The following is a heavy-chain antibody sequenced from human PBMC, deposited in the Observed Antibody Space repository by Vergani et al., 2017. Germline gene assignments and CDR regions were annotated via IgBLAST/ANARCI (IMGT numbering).Heavy chain of an antibody. CDR3: ARDLRLLYSRFDP. CDR2: TWYDGKNK. V-gene: IGHV3-33*01. Sequence: QVQSVESGGGVVQPGRSLRLSCAASGFTFNQYGMHWVRQAPGKGLEWVAVTWYDGKNKQYADSVKGRFTISKDNSKRTMYLQMNSLRDEDTGVYYCARDLRLLYSRFDPWGQGTLVTVSS. CDR1: GFTFNQYG. D-gene: IGHD2/OR15-2a*01. J-gene: IGHJ5*02.